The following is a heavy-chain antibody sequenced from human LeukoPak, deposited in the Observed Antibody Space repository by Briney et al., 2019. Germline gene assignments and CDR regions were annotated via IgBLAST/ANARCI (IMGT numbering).Heavy chain of an antibody. CDR2: ISWNSGSI. CDR3: AKDTSPRGITGTTVDY. V-gene: IGHV3-9*01. D-gene: IGHD1-7*01. J-gene: IGHJ4*02. CDR1: GFTFDDYA. Sequence: GGSLRLSCAASGFTFDDYATHWVRQAPGKGLEWVSGISWNSGSIGYADSVKGRFTISRDNAKNSLYLQMNSLRAEDTALYYCAKDTSPRGITGTTVDYWGQGTLVTVSS.